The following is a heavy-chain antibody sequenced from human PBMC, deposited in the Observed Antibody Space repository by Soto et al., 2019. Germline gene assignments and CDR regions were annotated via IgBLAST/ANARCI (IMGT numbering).Heavy chain of an antibody. J-gene: IGHJ5*02. CDR1: GFAFSTFD. D-gene: IGHD3-10*01. CDR3: ARGRSFSYDSTPPPMFDP. CDR2: SGTLSDT. V-gene: IGHV3-13*01. Sequence: PGGSLRLSCAGSGFAFSTFDIHWVRQAPGKGLEWVSGSGTLSDTFYAASVQGRFTISRQNAKNSVYLQMNSLRAGDTAFYYCARGRSFSYDSTPPPMFDPWGQGTLVTAPQ.